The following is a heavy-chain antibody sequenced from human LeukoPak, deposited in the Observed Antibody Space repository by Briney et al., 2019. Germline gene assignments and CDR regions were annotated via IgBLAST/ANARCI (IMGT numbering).Heavy chain of an antibody. CDR1: GYTFTTYG. J-gene: IGHJ4*02. Sequence: ASVKVSCKTSGYTFTTYGVSWVRQAPGQGLEWMGWVSGYTGNTNYAERFQGRVTMTTDTSTTTVYMELTSLRSDGTAVYYCARGEVSASLYYFDFWGQGTLVTVS. CDR3: ARGEVSASLYYFDF. V-gene: IGHV1-18*01. D-gene: IGHD2-2*01. CDR2: VSGYTGNT.